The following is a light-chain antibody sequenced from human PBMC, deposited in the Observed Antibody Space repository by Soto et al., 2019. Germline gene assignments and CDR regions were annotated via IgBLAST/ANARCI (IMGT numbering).Light chain of an antibody. CDR2: GAS. J-gene: IGKJ5*01. V-gene: IGKV3-15*01. CDR1: QSISTN. CDR3: KQYNYWPIT. Sequence: ETVMTQSPATLSVSPGERATLSCRASQSISTNLAWYQQKPGQAPRLLIYGASTRATGIPARFSGSGSETDFTLTVSSLRSEDSAVYYCKQYNYWPITFGQGTRLEI.